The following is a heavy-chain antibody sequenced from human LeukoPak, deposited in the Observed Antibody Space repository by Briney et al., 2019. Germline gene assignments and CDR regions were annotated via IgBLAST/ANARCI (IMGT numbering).Heavy chain of an antibody. J-gene: IGHJ6*02. Sequence: ASVKVSCKASGYTFTSYYMHWVRQAPGQGLEWMGIINPSGGSTSYAQKFQGRVTMTRDTSTSTVYMELSSLRSEDTAVYYCARSRKFGELLSYIAVAGGSYYYGMDVWGQGTTVTVSS. CDR3: ARSRKFGELLSYIAVAGGSYYYGMDV. CDR2: INPSGGST. CDR1: GYTFTSYY. V-gene: IGHV1-46*01. D-gene: IGHD3-10*01.